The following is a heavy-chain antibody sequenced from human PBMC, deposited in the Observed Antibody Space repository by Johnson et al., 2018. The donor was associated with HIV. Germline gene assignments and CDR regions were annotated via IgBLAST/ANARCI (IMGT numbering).Heavy chain of an antibody. Sequence: VQLVESGGGVVQPGGSLRLSCAASRFTFSDYDIHWVRQAPGNGLEWVANIKQDGSEKYYVDSVKGRFTISRDNAKNSLYLQMNSLRAEDTALYYCARVATADDDAFDIWGLGTMVTVSS. CDR1: RFTFSDYD. CDR3: ARVATADDDAFDI. V-gene: IGHV3-7*01. CDR2: IKQDGSEK. J-gene: IGHJ3*02. D-gene: IGHD5-18*01.